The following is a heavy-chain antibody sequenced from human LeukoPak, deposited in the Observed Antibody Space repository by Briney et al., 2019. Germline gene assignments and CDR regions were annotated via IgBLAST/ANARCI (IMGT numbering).Heavy chain of an antibody. Sequence: ASVKVSCKASGYTFTGYYMHWVRQAPGQGLEWTGWINPNSGGTNYAQKFQGRVTMTRDTSISTAYMELSRLRSDDTAVYYCAWGLTIFGVPYLYWGQGTLVTVSS. D-gene: IGHD3-3*01. CDR2: INPNSGGT. V-gene: IGHV1-2*02. CDR1: GYTFTGYY. CDR3: AWGLTIFGVPYLY. J-gene: IGHJ4*02.